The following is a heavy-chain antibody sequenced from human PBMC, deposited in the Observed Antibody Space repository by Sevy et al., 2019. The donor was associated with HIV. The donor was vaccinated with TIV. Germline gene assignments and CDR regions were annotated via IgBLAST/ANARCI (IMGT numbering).Heavy chain of an antibody. Sequence: GGSLRLSCAASGFTFSDYYMSWIRQAPGKGLEWVSYISSSSSYTNYADSVKGRFTISRDNAKNSLYLQMNSRRAEDTAGYYCASGRLHLGELDAFDIWGQGTMVTVSS. CDR1: GFTFSDYY. CDR2: ISSSSSYT. D-gene: IGHD3-16*01. V-gene: IGHV3-11*06. CDR3: ASGRLHLGELDAFDI. J-gene: IGHJ3*02.